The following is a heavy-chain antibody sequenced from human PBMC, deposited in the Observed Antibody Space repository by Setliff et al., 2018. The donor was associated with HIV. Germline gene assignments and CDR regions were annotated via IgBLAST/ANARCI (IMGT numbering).Heavy chain of an antibody. CDR2: IYYTGST. CDR1: SGSISSGGYS. Sequence: PSETLSLTCTVSSGSISSGGYSWGWIRQHPGKGLEWIGYIYYTGSTYYNPSLKSRVTISIDTSKNQFSLNLSSVTAADSAVYYCAKLSRLTSLRNAFDIWGQGAVVTVSS. J-gene: IGHJ3*02. V-gene: IGHV4-31*03. CDR3: AKLSRLTSLRNAFDI. D-gene: IGHD3-10*01.